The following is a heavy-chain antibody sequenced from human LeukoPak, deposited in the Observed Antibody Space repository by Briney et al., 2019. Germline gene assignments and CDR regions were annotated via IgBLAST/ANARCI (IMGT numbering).Heavy chain of an antibody. CDR1: GYTFTSYG. Sequence: ASVKVSCKASGYTFTSYGISWVRQAPGQGLEWMGWISAYNGNTNYAQKLQGRVTMTTDTSTSTAYMELRSLRSDDTAVYYCARDLGRRLYVEYYPGWFDPWGQGTLVTVSP. J-gene: IGHJ5*02. CDR2: ISAYNGNT. V-gene: IGHV1-18*01. CDR3: ARDLGRRLYVEYYPGWFDP. D-gene: IGHD3-10*01.